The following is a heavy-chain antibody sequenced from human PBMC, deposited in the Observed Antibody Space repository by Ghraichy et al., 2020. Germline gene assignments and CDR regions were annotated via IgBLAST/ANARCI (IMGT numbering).Heavy chain of an antibody. V-gene: IGHV3-74*01. D-gene: IGHD2-15*01. CDR3: AREYCSGGRCFFGTGGSHFDY. CDR2: IKSDGSST. J-gene: IGHJ4*02. CDR1: GFTFNNYW. Sequence: GGSLRLSCAASGFTFNNYWMHWVRQAPGKGLVWVSRIKSDGSSTIYADSVKGRFTISRDNAKNTLYLQMNSLRVDDTAVYYCAREYCSGGRCFFGTGGSHFDYFGQGTLVTVSS.